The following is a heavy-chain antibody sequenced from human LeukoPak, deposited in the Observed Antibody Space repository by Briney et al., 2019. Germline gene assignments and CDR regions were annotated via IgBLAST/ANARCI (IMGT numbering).Heavy chain of an antibody. CDR1: GFTFSSYS. D-gene: IGHD5-24*01. CDR2: ISSSSSTI. V-gene: IGHV3-48*01. Sequence: RSGGSLRLSCAASGFTFSSYSMNWVRQAPGKGLEWVSYISSSSSTIYYADSVKGRFTISRHNSKNTVYLQMNSLRAEDTAVYYCARVSNAGGWLQLNFDYWGQGILVTVSS. CDR3: ARVSNAGGWLQLNFDY. J-gene: IGHJ4*02.